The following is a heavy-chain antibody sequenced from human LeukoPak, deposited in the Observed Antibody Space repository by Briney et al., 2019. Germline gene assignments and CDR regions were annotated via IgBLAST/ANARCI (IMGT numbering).Heavy chain of an antibody. Sequence: PSEALSLTCTVSGGSVSSGSYYRSWIRQPPGKGLEWIGYIYYSGSTNYNPSLKSRVTISVDTSKNQFSLKLSSVTAADTAVYYCARVSYGSGSNFDYWGQGTLVTVSS. CDR2: IYYSGST. V-gene: IGHV4-61*01. CDR3: ARVSYGSGSNFDY. CDR1: GGSVSSGSYY. J-gene: IGHJ4*02. D-gene: IGHD3-10*01.